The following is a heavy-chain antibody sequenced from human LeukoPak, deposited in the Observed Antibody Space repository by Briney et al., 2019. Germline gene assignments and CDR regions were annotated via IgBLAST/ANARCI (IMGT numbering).Heavy chain of an antibody. Sequence: GGSLRLSCAASGFTFSTYAMTWVRQAPGKGLEWVSLISGTGGSTYYADSVKGRFTISRDNSKNTLYLQMNSLRAEDTAVYYCAKERGYGGLTGVFDYWGQGTLVTVSS. D-gene: IGHD4-23*01. CDR1: GFTFSTYA. CDR2: ISGTGGST. J-gene: IGHJ4*02. CDR3: AKERGYGGLTGVFDY. V-gene: IGHV3-23*01.